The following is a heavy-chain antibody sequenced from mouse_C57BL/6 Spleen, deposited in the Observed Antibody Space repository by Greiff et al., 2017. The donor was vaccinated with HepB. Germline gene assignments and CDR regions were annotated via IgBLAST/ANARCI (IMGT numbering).Heavy chain of an antibody. D-gene: IGHD2-4*01. V-gene: IGHV14-2*01. CDR3: ARDDYDENLWFAY. CDR1: GFNIKDYY. CDR2: IDPEDGET. J-gene: IGHJ3*01. Sequence: VQLKESGAELVKPGASVKLSCTASGFNIKDYYMHWMKQRTEQGLEWIGRIDPEDGETKYAPKFQGKATITADTSSNTAYLQLSSLTSEDTAVYYCARDDYDENLWFAYWGQGTLFTVSA.